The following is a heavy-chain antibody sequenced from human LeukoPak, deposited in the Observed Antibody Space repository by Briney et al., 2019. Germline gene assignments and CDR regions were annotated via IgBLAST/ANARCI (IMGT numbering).Heavy chain of an antibody. CDR1: GGSISSSTYY. D-gene: IGHD1-26*01. CDR3: ARQGGSYIWFDP. Sequence: PSETLSLTCTVSGGSISSSTYYWGWIRQPPGKGLEWIGSMYYTGRTYYNPSLKSRVTISVDTSKNQFSLRLRSVTAADTAVYYCARQGGSYIWFDPWGQGTLVTVSS. CDR2: MYYTGRT. J-gene: IGHJ5*02. V-gene: IGHV4-39*01.